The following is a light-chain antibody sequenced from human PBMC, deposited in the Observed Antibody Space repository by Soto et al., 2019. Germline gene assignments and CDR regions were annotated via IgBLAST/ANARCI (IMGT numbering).Light chain of an antibody. J-gene: IGLJ1*01. V-gene: IGLV1-40*01. Sequence: QSVLTQPPSVSGAPGQRVTISCTGSSSNIGAGYDVHWYQQLPGTAPKLLIYGNSNRPSGVPDRFSGSKSGTSVSLAITGLQAEDEADYYCQSYDSSLSGYVFGTGTKPHRP. CDR2: GNS. CDR1: SSNIGAGYD. CDR3: QSYDSSLSGYV.